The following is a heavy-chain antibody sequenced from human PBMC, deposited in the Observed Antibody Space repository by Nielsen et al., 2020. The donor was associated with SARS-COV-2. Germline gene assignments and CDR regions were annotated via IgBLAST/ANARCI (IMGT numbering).Heavy chain of an antibody. Sequence: ASVKVSCKASGYTFLSYGMSWVRQAPGQGLEWMGWISAYNGNRKYAEKFDGRVTMTTDTSTSTAYMNLRSLRSDDAAVYYCARTYYYGSGDDYWGQGTLVTVSS. D-gene: IGHD3-10*01. CDR1: GYTFLSYG. CDR2: ISAYNGNR. CDR3: ARTYYYGSGDDY. V-gene: IGHV1-18*04. J-gene: IGHJ4*02.